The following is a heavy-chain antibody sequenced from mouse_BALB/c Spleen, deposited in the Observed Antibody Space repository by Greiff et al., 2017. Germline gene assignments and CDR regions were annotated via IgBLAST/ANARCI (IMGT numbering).Heavy chain of an antibody. D-gene: IGHD2-3*01. CDR3: ARNGYYGGAMDY. Sequence: EVQLHQSGAELVKPGASVKLSCTASGFNIKDTYMHWVKQRPEQGLEWIGRIDPANGNTKYDPKFQGKATITADTSSNTAYLQLSSLTSEDTAVYYCARNGYYGGAMDYWGQGTSVTVSS. CDR1: GFNIKDTY. CDR2: IDPANGNT. V-gene: IGHV14-3*02. J-gene: IGHJ4*01.